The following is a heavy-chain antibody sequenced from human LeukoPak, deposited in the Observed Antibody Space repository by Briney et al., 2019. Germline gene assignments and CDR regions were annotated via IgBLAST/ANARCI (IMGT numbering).Heavy chain of an antibody. V-gene: IGHV3-66*01. CDR1: GFIVSSNY. CDR2: IYNSGTT. J-gene: IGHJ4*02. D-gene: IGHD3-22*01. Sequence: GGSLRLSCAASGFIVSSNYMSWVRQAPGMGLEWVSVIYNSGTTYYRDSVKGRFTISRDTSTNTLHLEMNNPRLDDTALYYCARENPSDSSSWSHWGQGTLVTVSS. CDR3: ARENPSDSSSWSH.